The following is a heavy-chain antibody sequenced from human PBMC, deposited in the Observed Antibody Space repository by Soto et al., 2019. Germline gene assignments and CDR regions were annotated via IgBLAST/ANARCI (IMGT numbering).Heavy chain of an antibody. D-gene: IGHD3-10*01. V-gene: IGHV4-39*01. J-gene: IGHJ4*02. CDR3: ARRRGAILKYYFGY. CDR2: IYYSGST. CDR1: GGSISSSSYY. Sequence: PSETLSLTCTVSGGSISSSSYYWGWIRQPPGKGLEWIGSIYYSGSTYYNPSLKSRVTISVDTSKNQFSLKLSSVTAADTAVYYCARRRGAILKYYFGYWGQGTLVTVS.